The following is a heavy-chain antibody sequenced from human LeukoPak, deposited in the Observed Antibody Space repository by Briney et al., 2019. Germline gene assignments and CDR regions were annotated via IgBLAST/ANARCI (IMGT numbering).Heavy chain of an antibody. J-gene: IGHJ5*02. D-gene: IGHD3-10*01. CDR3: ARELWFANAPGSWLDP. CDR1: GDSISSGAYS. Sequence: SQTLSLTCVVLGDSISSGAYSWSWIRQPPGKGLEWIAYIFHSGSTFYNPSLKGRVTISVDNSKNQFSLRLSSVTAADTAVYYCARELWFANAPGSWLDPWGQGALVTVSS. V-gene: IGHV4-30-2*01. CDR2: IFHSGST.